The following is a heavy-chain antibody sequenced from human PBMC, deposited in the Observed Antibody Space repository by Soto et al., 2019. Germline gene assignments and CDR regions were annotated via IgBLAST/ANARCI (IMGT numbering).Heavy chain of an antibody. CDR2: IYPGDSDT. D-gene: IGHD4-4*01. V-gene: IGHV5-51*01. Sequence: PGESLKISCKATGYSFTNYWIGWVRQMPGKGLEWMGTIYPGDSDTRYGPAFEGQVTISLDKSISTAYLQWSSLKASDTAIYYCARGAKGDSHFNDLDVWGQGTTVTVSS. J-gene: IGHJ6*02. CDR1: GYSFTNYW. CDR3: ARGAKGDSHFNDLDV.